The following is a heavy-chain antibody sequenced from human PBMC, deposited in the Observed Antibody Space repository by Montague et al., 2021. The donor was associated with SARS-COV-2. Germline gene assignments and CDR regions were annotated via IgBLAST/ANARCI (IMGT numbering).Heavy chain of an antibody. CDR1: GGSISSSSYY. CDR2: IYYSGST. J-gene: IGHJ6*02. V-gene: IGHV4-39*01. Sequence: SETLSLTCTVSGGSISSSSYYWGWIRQPPGKGLEWIGSIYYSGSTYYNPSPKSRVTISVDTSKNQFSLKLSSVTAADTAVYYCASVLYYDILTGWYGMDVWGQGTTVTVSS. D-gene: IGHD3-9*01. CDR3: ASVLYYDILTGWYGMDV.